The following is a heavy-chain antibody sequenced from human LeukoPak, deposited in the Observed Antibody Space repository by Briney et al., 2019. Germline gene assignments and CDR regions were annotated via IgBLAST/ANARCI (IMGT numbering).Heavy chain of an antibody. CDR1: GFIFSSYA. J-gene: IGHJ5*02. Sequence: PGGSLRLSCAASGFIFSSYAMSWVRQAPGKGLEWVSTVSGSGGTTYYVDSVKGRFTISRDNSKNTLYLQMNSLRAEDTAVYYCAKGPMVITNNRFDPWGRGTQVTVSS. CDR3: AKGPMVITNNRFDP. CDR2: VSGSGGTT. V-gene: IGHV3-23*01. D-gene: IGHD3-22*01.